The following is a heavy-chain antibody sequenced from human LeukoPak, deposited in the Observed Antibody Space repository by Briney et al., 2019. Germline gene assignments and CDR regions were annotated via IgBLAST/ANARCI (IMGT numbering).Heavy chain of an antibody. CDR2: IRSKAYGGTT. Sequence: GRSLRLSCTASGFTFGDYAMSWVRQAPGRGLEWVGFIRSKAYGGTTEYAASVKGRFTISRDDSKSIAYLQMNSLKTEDTAVYYCTRDPVYDFWSGYSNWFDPWGQGTLVTVSS. CDR1: GFTFGDYA. J-gene: IGHJ5*02. V-gene: IGHV3-49*04. D-gene: IGHD3-3*01. CDR3: TRDPVYDFWSGYSNWFDP.